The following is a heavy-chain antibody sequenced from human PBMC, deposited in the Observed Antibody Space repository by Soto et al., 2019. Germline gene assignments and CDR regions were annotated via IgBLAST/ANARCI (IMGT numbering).Heavy chain of an antibody. CDR3: ARRYSSSSGIDY. CDR1: GGSISSYY. CDR2: IYYSGST. Sequence: NPSETLSLTCTVSGGSISSYYWSWIRQPPGKGLEWIGYIYYSGSTNYNPSLKSRVTISVDTSKNQFSLKLSSVTAADTAVYYCARRYSSSSGIDYWGQGTLVTVS. D-gene: IGHD6-6*01. V-gene: IGHV4-59*01. J-gene: IGHJ4*02.